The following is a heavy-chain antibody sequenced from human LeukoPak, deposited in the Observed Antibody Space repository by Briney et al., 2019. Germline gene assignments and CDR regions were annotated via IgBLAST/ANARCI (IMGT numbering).Heavy chain of an antibody. Sequence: GGPLRLSCAASGFTFSSYSMNWVRQAPGKGLEWVSSIDSSSNYIYYADSVKGRFTISRDNAKNSLYLQMDSLRAEDTAMYYCAKDPASYYYYYMDVWGKGTTVTVSS. CDR2: IDSSSNYI. CDR1: GFTFSSYS. V-gene: IGHV3-21*01. CDR3: AKDPASYYYYYMDV. J-gene: IGHJ6*03.